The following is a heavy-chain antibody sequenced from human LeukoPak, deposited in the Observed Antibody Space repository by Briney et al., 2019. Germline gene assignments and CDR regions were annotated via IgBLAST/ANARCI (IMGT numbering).Heavy chain of an antibody. Sequence: GASVKVSCKASGYTFTGYYMHWVRQAPGQGLEWMGWINPNSGGTNYAQKFQGRVTITADESTSTAYMELSSLRSEDTAVYYCASMVVTLYYFDYWGQGTLVTVSS. CDR1: GYTFTGYY. V-gene: IGHV1-2*02. J-gene: IGHJ4*02. CDR3: ASMVVTLYYFDY. D-gene: IGHD4-23*01. CDR2: INPNSGGT.